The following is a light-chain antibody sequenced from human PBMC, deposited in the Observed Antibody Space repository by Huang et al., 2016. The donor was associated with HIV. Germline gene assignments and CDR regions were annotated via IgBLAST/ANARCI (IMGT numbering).Light chain of an antibody. J-gene: IGKJ4*01. V-gene: IGKV3-15*01. CDR3: QQYNNWPVT. CDR1: DSVSTN. Sequence: EKVMAQSPGTLSVSPGERATLSCRASDSVSTNVAWYQQRHGQAPRLLISGASTRATGIPARFSGSGSGTEFALTISSMQSEDFAVYYCQQYNNWPVTFGGGTKVEIK. CDR2: GAS.